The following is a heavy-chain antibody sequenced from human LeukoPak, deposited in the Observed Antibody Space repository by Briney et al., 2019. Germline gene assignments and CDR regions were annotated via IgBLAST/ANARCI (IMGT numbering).Heavy chain of an antibody. J-gene: IGHJ4*02. V-gene: IGHV3-23*01. CDR2: ISASGGTT. CDR1: GFPFTNYA. D-gene: IGHD6-6*01. CDR3: AKRGLGSSSGAYYFDS. Sequence: GGSLRLSCAASGFPFTNYAMSLVRQAPGKGLEWVSGISASGGTTYYADSVKGRFTISRDNSKNTVYLQMNSLRGDDTAVYYCAKRGLGSSSGAYYFDSWGQGTLVTVSS.